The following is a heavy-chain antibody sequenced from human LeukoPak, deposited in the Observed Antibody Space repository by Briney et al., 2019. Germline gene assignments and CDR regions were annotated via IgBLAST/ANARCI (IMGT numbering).Heavy chain of an antibody. J-gene: IGHJ4*02. CDR3: ARDSSWNDFDY. D-gene: IGHD1-1*01. CDR2: IYYSGNT. CDR1: GYSISSGYY. Sequence: SETLSLTCTVSGYSISSGYYWGWIRQPPGKGLEWIGYIYYSGNTYYNPSLKSRVTISLDTSKNQFSLKLSSVTAADTAVYYCARDSSWNDFDYWGQGTLVTVSS. V-gene: IGHV4-38-2*02.